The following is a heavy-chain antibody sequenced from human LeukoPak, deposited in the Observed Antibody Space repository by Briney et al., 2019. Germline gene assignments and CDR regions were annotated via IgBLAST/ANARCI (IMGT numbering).Heavy chain of an antibody. CDR2: ISYDGSNK. Sequence: GRSLRLSCAASGFTFSSYAMHWVRQAPGKGLEWVAVISYDGSNKYYADSVKGRFTISRDNSKNTLYLQMNSLRAEDTAVYYCAKAALVRGPTSLDYWGQGTLVTVSS. J-gene: IGHJ4*02. CDR3: AKAALVRGPTSLDY. CDR1: GFTFSSYA. V-gene: IGHV3-30*04. D-gene: IGHD3-10*01.